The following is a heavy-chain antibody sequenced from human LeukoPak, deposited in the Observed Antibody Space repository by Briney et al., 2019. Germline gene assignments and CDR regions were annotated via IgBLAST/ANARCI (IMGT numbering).Heavy chain of an antibody. CDR2: IKQDGSEK. Sequence: GGSLRLSCAASGFTFSSYWMSWVRQAPGKGLEWVANIKQDGSEKYYVDSVKGRFTISRDNAKNSLYLQMNSLRAEDTAVYYCARDFGSGYDFDPAVRFDYWGQGTLVTVSS. V-gene: IGHV3-7*01. D-gene: IGHD5-12*01. CDR1: GFTFSSYW. CDR3: ARDFGSGYDFDPAVRFDY. J-gene: IGHJ4*02.